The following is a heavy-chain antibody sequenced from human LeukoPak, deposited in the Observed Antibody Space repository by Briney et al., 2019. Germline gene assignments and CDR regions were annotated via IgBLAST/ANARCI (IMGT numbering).Heavy chain of an antibody. CDR1: GGSFSGYY. CDR3: ARPGPYDFWLWFDP. D-gene: IGHD3-3*01. V-gene: IGHV4-34*01. J-gene: IGHJ5*02. Sequence: SETLSLTCAVYGGSFSGYYWSWIRQPPGKGLEWIGEINHNGGTNYNPSLKSRVTISVDTSKNQFSLKLSSVTAADTAVYYCARPGPYDFWLWFDPWGQGTLVTVSS. CDR2: INHNGGT.